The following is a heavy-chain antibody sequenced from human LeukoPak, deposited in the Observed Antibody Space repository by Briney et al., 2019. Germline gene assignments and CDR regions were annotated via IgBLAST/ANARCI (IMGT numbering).Heavy chain of an antibody. CDR3: ARGTGGWYNWFDP. CDR1: GFTFSTSW. CDR2: INSDGTST. J-gene: IGHJ5*02. V-gene: IGHV3-74*01. Sequence: GRSLRLSCVASGFTFSTSWMHWVRRAPGKGLVWVSRINSDGTSTIYADSVKGRFTISRDDAKNTLYLQMNSLRAEDTAVYYCARGTGGWYNWFDPWGQGTLVTVSS. D-gene: IGHD6-19*01.